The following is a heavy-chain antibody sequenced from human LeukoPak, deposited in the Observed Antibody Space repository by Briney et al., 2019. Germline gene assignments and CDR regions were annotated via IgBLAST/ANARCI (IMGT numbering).Heavy chain of an antibody. CDR2: IWYDGSNK. CDR3: HIVVVTAIGVPFDI. D-gene: IGHD2-21*02. Sequence: GGSLRLSCAASGFTFSNYGMHWVRQAPGKGPEWVAVIWYDGSNKYYADSVKGRFTISRDNSKNTLYLQMNDLRAEDTAVYYCHIVVVTAIGVPFDIWGQGTMVTVSP. V-gene: IGHV3-33*01. CDR1: GFTFSNYG. J-gene: IGHJ3*02.